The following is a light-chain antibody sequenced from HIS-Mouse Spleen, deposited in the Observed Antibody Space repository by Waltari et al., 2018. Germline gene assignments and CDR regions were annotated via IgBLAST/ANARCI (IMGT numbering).Light chain of an antibody. CDR3: QQLNSYPPT. CDR1: QGISSS. CDR2: AAS. V-gene: IGKV1-9*01. J-gene: IGKJ1*01. Sequence: DIQLTQSPSFLSASVGDRVTHSCRASQGISSSLAWYQQKPEKAHKLLIYAASSLQSGVPSRFSGSGAGTEVTLTISHLQPEDFAAYYGQQLNSYPPTFGQGTKVEIK.